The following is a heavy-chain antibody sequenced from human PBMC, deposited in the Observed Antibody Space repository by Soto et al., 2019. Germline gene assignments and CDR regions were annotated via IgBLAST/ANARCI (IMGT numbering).Heavy chain of an antibody. CDR3: ARRWGRSSSQNWFDP. CDR1: GGSISSSSYY. J-gene: IGHJ5*02. Sequence: PSETLSLTCTVSGGSISSSSYYWGWIRQPPGKGLEWIGSIYYSGSTYYNPSLKSRVTISVDTSKNQFSLKLSSVTAADTAVYYCARRWGRSSSQNWFDPWGQGTLVTVSS. V-gene: IGHV4-39*01. CDR2: IYYSGST. D-gene: IGHD6-13*01.